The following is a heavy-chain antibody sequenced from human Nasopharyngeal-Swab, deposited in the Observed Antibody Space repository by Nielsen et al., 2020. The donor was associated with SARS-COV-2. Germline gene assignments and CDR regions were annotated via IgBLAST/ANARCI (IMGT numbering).Heavy chain of an antibody. CDR2: IRSKAYGGTT. V-gene: IGHV3-49*02. D-gene: IGHD3-10*01. CDR3: TRVNAGAMVRGVTNPFDY. Sequence: WIRQHPGKGLEWVGFIRSKAYGGTTEYAASVKGRFTISRDDSKSIAYLQMNSLKTEDTAVYYCTRVNAGAMVRGVTNPFDYWGQGTLVTVSS. J-gene: IGHJ4*02.